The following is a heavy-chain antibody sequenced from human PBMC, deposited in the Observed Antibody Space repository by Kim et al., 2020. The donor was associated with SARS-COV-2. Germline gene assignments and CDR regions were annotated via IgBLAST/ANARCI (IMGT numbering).Heavy chain of an antibody. CDR3: ARDLTGGFGDMGGY. J-gene: IGHJ4*02. CDR1: GGTFSSYA. CDR2: IIAIFGTA. V-gene: IGHV1-69*13. D-gene: IGHD3-10*01. Sequence: SVKVSCKASGGTFSSYAISWVRQAPGQGLEWMGGIIAIFGTANYAQKFQGRVTITADESTSTAYMELSSLRSEDTAVYYCARDLTGGFGDMGGYWGQGTLVTVSS.